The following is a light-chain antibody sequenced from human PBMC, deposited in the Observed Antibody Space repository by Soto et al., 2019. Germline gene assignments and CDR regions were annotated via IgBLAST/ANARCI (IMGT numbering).Light chain of an antibody. J-gene: IGLJ1*01. CDR2: EGS. CDR3: CSYAGSSTYV. CDR1: SSDVGSYNL. Sequence: QSALTQPASVSGSPGQSITISCTGISSDVGSYNLVSWYQQHPGKAPKLMIYEGSKRPSGVSNRFSGSKSGNTASLTISGPQAEDEADYYCCSYAGSSTYVFGTGTKVTVL. V-gene: IGLV2-23*01.